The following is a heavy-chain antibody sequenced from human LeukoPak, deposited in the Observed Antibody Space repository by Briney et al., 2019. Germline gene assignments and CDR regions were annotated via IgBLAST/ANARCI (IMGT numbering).Heavy chain of an antibody. Sequence: GGSLRLSCAASGFTFNNYAMSWVRQAPGKGLEWVSAISASGGTTYYADSVKGRFTISRDNSENTLFLQMNSLSAEDTAVYYCAKEPREYCSSTSCPNWFDSWGQGTLVTVSS. CDR2: ISASGGTT. D-gene: IGHD2-2*01. J-gene: IGHJ5*01. V-gene: IGHV3-23*01. CDR1: GFTFNNYA. CDR3: AKEPREYCSSTSCPNWFDS.